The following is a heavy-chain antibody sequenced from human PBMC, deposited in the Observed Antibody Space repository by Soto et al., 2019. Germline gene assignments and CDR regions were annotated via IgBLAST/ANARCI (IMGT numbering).Heavy chain of an antibody. J-gene: IGHJ6*02. D-gene: IGHD4-17*01. Sequence: PGGSLRLSCAASGFTFNNYALNWVRQGPGKGLEWVAVISYDGSNKYYADSVKGRFTISRDNSKNTLYLQMNSLRAEDTAVYYCAKDSRKTTVVTRYGMDVWGQGTTVTVSS. V-gene: IGHV3-30*18. CDR2: ISYDGSNK. CDR3: AKDSRKTTVVTRYGMDV. CDR1: GFTFNNYA.